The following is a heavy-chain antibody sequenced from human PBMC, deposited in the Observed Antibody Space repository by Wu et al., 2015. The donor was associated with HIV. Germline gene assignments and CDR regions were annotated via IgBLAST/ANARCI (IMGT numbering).Heavy chain of an antibody. CDR2: MNPNSGDT. CDR1: GYAFTSYD. J-gene: IGHJ6*02. V-gene: IGHV1-8*01. Sequence: QVQLVQSGAEVKKPGASVKVSCKASGYAFTSYDLNWVRQAAGQGLEWMGWMNPNSGDTGYAQNFQGRVSMTRNSSISTAYMELSGLKSEDTAVYYCARRGSWGDHTNMIRGGLDVWGRGTTVTVSS. D-gene: IGHD3-10*01. CDR3: ARRGSWGDHTNMIRGGLDV.